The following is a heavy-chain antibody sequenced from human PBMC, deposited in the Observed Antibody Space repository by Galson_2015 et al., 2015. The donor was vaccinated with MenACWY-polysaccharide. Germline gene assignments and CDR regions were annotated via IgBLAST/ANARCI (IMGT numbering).Heavy chain of an antibody. CDR1: GFTFSSYG. J-gene: IGHJ6*02. CDR3: AKDWRIVVVPASSYFGMDV. V-gene: IGHV3-30*18. CDR2: ISYDGSNK. D-gene: IGHD2-21*01. Sequence: SLRLSCAASGFTFSSYGMHWVRQAPGKGLEWVAVISYDGSNKYYADSVKGRFTISRDNSKNTLYLQTNSLRAEDTAVYYCAKDWRIVVVPASSYFGMDVWGQGPPVTVSS.